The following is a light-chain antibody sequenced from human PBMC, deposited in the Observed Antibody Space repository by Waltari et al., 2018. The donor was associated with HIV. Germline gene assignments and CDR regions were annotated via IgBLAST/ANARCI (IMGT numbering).Light chain of an antibody. CDR2: AAF. CDR1: QSIGGY. V-gene: IGKV1-39*01. CDR3: QQSFTTPRT. J-gene: IGKJ1*01. Sequence: DIRLTQSPSSLSASVVDRVTITCRASQSIGGYLNWYQQKSGKAPKLLIYAAFSLQGGVPSRCSGRMSVTDFTLTISSLQPEDFATYICQQSFTTPRTFGKGTTVEIK.